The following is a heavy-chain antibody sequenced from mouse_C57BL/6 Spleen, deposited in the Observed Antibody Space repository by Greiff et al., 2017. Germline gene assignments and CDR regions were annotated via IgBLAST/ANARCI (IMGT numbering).Heavy chain of an antibody. CDR3: ARCDGYYPSYAMDY. V-gene: IGHV1-18*01. D-gene: IGHD2-3*01. J-gene: IGHJ4*01. CDR1: GYTFTDYN. Sequence: EVQLQQSGPELVKPGASVKIPCKASGYTFTDYNMDWVKQSHGKSLEWIGDINPNNGGTIYNQKFKGKATFTVDKSSSTAYMELRSLTSEDTAVYYCARCDGYYPSYAMDYWGQGTSVTVSS. CDR2: INPNNGGT.